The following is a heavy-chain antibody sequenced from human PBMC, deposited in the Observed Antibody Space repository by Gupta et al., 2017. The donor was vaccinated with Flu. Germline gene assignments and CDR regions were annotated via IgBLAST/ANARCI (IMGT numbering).Heavy chain of an antibody. CDR1: GFTFSSSW. CDR3: AREIPTAY. V-gene: IGHV3-7*01. D-gene: IGHD1-26*01. Sequence: EVQLVESGGGLVQPGGSLRLSCAASGFTFSSSWMTWVRQAPGKGLEWVANIKQDGSDKYYVDSVKGRFTISRDNAKNSLYLQMNSLRVEDTAVYYCAREIPTAYWGQGTLVTVSS. J-gene: IGHJ4*02. CDR2: IKQDGSDK.